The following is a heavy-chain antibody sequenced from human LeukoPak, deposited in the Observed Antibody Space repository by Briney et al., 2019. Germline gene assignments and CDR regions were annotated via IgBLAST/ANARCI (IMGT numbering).Heavy chain of an antibody. V-gene: IGHV4-59*08. J-gene: IGHJ5*02. CDR2: IYYSGST. CDR1: GGSISSYY. D-gene: IGHD6-25*01. CDR3: ASTDGYRRGGFDP. Sequence: SETLSLTCTVSGGSISSYYWSWIRQPPGKGLEWIGYIYYSGSTNYNPSLKSRVTISVDTSKNQFSLKLSSVTAADTAVYYCASTDGYRRGGFDPWGRGTLVTVSS.